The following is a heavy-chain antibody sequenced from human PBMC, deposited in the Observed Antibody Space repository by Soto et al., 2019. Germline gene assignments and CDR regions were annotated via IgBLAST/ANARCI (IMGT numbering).Heavy chain of an antibody. CDR3: ARTVEYASIPYYYADF. D-gene: IGHD2-21*01. J-gene: IGHJ4*01. CDR1: GYTFNTYA. CDR2: SSGYNGNT. Sequence: QVQLVQSGAEVKKPGASVKVSCKASGYTFNTYAITWVRQAPGQGLEWMGWSSGYNGNTNYAQTLQGRGTMTTDTSTSTAYLELRSLRSDDTAVYYCARTVEYASIPYYYADFWGQGTLVTVSS. V-gene: IGHV1-18*01.